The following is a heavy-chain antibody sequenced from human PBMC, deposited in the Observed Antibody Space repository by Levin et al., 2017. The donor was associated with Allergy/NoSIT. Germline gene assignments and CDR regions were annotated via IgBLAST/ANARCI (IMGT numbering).Heavy chain of an antibody. D-gene: IGHD6-19*01. CDR2: LNTDGSST. V-gene: IGHV3-74*01. Sequence: GESLKISCAASGFTFSSYWMHWVRQAPGKGLVWVSGLNTDGSSTTYADSVKGRFTISRDNAKNTLYLQMNSLRAEDTAVYYCSSEYGSGWYTGEVEYWGQGILVTVSS. J-gene: IGHJ4*02. CDR3: SSEYGSGWYTGEVEY. CDR1: GFTFSSYW.